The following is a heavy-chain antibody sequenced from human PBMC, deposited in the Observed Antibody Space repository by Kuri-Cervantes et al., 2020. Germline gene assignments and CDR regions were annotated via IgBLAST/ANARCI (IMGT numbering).Heavy chain of an antibody. CDR3: ARARDYDLWSGYYWPLNYYYDCIDD. Sequence: ASVTVSCKASGYTLTSYDINRVRPATGQGLEWMGWMYPNSGNKGYAQKFQGRVTMTRNTSISSAYMELSTLRSEDTAVYYCARARDYDLWSGYYWPLNYYYDCIDDWGQGTTVTVSS. D-gene: IGHD3-3*01. CDR2: MYPNSGNK. J-gene: IGHJ6*02. V-gene: IGHV1-8*01. CDR1: GYTLTSYD.